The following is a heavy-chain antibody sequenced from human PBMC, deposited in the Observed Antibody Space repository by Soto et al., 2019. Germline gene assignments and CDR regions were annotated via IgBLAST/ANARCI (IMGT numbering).Heavy chain of an antibody. CDR3: ERETAYRDCNYGNYGMDV. D-gene: IGHD1-7*01. V-gene: IGHV3-53*01. CDR1: GFTVSSNY. Sequence: GGSLRLSCAASGFTVSSNYMSWVRQAPGKGLEWVSVIYSGGSTYYADSVKGRFTISRDNSKNTLYLQMNSLRAEDTAVYYCERETAYRDCNYGNYGMDVWGQGTTVTVSS. J-gene: IGHJ6*01. CDR2: IYSGGST.